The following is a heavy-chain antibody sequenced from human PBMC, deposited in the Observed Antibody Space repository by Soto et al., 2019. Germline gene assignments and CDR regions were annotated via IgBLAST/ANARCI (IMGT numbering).Heavy chain of an antibody. Sequence: QLQLQESGPGLVKPSETLSLTCTVSGGSISSSSYYWGWIRQPPGKGLEWIGSIYYSGSTYYNPSLKSRVTISVDTSKSQFSLKLSSVTAADTAVYYCARQKGYSSGWYLDAFDIWGQGTMVTVSS. CDR2: IYYSGST. CDR3: ARQKGYSSGWYLDAFDI. V-gene: IGHV4-39*01. CDR1: GGSISSSSYY. J-gene: IGHJ3*02. D-gene: IGHD6-19*01.